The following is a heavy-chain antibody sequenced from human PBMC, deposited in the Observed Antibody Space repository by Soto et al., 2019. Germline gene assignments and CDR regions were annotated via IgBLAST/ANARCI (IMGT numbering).Heavy chain of an antibody. D-gene: IGHD2-2*01. V-gene: IGHV3-23*01. CDR2: ISGSGGST. Sequence: GGSLRLSCAASGFTFSSYAMSWVHQAPGKGLEWVSAISGSGGSTYYADSVKGRFTISRDNSKNTLYLQMNSLRAEDTAVYYCAKVRSTSCYVYCDYYYMDVWGKGTTVTVSS. J-gene: IGHJ6*03. CDR3: AKVRSTSCYVYCDYYYMDV. CDR1: GFTFSSYA.